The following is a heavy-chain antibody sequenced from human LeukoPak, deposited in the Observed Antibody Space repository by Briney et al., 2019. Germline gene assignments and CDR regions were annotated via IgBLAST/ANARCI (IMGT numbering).Heavy chain of an antibody. CDR2: IYYSGST. V-gene: IGHV4-59*12. Sequence: SETLSLTCTVSGGSISSYYWSWIRQPPGKGLEWIGYIYYSGSTNYNPSLKSRVTISVDTSKNQFSLRLRSVTAADTAVYYCARGRYLTTRGGAAAGFLDYWGQGSLVTVST. J-gene: IGHJ4*02. CDR1: GGSISSYY. CDR3: ARGRYLTTRGGAAAGFLDY. D-gene: IGHD6-13*01.